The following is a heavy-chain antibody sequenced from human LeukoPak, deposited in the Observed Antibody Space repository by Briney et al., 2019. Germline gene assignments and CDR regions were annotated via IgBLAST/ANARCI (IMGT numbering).Heavy chain of an antibody. V-gene: IGHV1-18*01. CDR3: AREGGGNWNYCDY. D-gene: IGHD1-20*01. Sequence: ASVKVSCKASGYPFANFAISWVRQARGQGLEWVGWISGDKGPTYYAPKLQGRVTLTTDTSTSTAYMELTNLRSDDTAVYYCAREGGGNWNYCDYWGQGTLVTVSS. CDR1: GYPFANFA. CDR2: ISGDKGPT. J-gene: IGHJ4*02.